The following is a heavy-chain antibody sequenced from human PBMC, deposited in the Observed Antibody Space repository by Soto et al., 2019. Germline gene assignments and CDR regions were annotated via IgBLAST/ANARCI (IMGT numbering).Heavy chain of an antibody. CDR3: AKGGNIAVVVADYGMDV. J-gene: IGHJ6*02. Sequence: ASVKVSCKASGYSFSNYAMHWVRQAPGQRLEWMGWINAGNGNTKYPQKFQDRVTITRDTSASTAYMELSSLRSEDTAVYYCAKGGNIAVVVADYGMDVGGQGTTVTGSS. CDR1: GYSFSNYA. V-gene: IGHV1-3*01. D-gene: IGHD2-15*01. CDR2: INAGNGNT.